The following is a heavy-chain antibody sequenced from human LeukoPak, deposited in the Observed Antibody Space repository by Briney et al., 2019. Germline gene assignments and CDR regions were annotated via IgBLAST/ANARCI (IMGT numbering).Heavy chain of an antibody. CDR2: INPSGGST. CDR3: ARDRGWELRWFELDY. CDR1: GYTFTSYY. D-gene: IGHD1-26*01. Sequence: ASVKVSCKASGYTFTSYYMHWVRQAPGQGLEWMGIINPSGGSTSYAQKFQGRITMTRDMSTSTVYMELSSLRSEDTAVYYCARDRGWELRWFELDYWGQGTLVTVSS. J-gene: IGHJ4*02. V-gene: IGHV1-46*01.